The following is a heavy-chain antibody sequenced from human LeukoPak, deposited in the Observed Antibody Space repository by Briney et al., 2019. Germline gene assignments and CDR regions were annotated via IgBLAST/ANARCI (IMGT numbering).Heavy chain of an antibody. CDR2: FYPAGTT. D-gene: IGHD3/OR15-3a*01. V-gene: IGHV3-53*01. CDR1: GFTVTTNY. Sequence: GGSLRLSCAASGFTVTTNYISWVRQAPGTGLEWVSVFYPAGTTYYADSVKGRFTISRDTSENTLSLQMNSLRAEDTGIYYCVRERTGRGAFDIWGQGTMVTVSS. CDR3: VRERTGRGAFDI. J-gene: IGHJ3*02.